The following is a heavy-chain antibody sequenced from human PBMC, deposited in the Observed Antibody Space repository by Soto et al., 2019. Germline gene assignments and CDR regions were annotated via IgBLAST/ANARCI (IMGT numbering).Heavy chain of an antibody. CDR1: GYTFTGYY. J-gene: IGHJ5*02. D-gene: IGHD4-17*01. V-gene: IGHV1-2*02. CDR3: ARVPLYGDSPATNWFDP. CDR2: INPYSGGT. Sequence: GASVKVSCKASGYTFTGYYLHWVRQAPGQGLEWMGWINPYSGGTNYAQNFQGRVTMTRDTSISTAYMELSRLRSDHTAVYYCARVPLYGDSPATNWFDPWGQGTLVTVSS.